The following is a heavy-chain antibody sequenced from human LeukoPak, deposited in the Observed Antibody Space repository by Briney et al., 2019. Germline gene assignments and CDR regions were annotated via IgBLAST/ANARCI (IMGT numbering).Heavy chain of an antibody. CDR3: AKDRTVGASYWYFDL. V-gene: IGHV3-7*03. J-gene: IGHJ2*01. CDR2: VNRDGSET. D-gene: IGHD1-26*01. Sequence: GGSLRPSCAASGFALSSHWMTWVRQVPGRGPEWVANVNRDGSETYYLDSVKGRFTISKDNAKNSLYLQMNSLRAEDTAIYYCAKDRTVGASYWYFDLWGRGTLVTVSS. CDR1: GFALSSHW.